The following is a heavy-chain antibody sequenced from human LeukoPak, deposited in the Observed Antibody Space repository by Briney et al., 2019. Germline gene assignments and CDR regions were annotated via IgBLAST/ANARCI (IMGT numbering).Heavy chain of an antibody. CDR1: GGSIRSYY. V-gene: IGHV4-59*01. D-gene: IGHD2-21*02. Sequence: SETLSLTCTVSGGSIRSYYWSWIRQPPGRGPEWIGYIYNRGSTIYNPSLKSRVTISADTSKNQFSLKLTSVTAADTAVYYCARSSLPYCGDGCYFGWFDPWGQGTLVTVSS. CDR3: ARSSLPYCGDGCYFGWFDP. CDR2: IYNRGST. J-gene: IGHJ5*02.